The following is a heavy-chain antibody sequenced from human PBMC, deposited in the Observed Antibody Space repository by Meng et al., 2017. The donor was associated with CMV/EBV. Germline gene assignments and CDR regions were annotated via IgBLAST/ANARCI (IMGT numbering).Heavy chain of an antibody. V-gene: IGHV4-34*01. CDR1: GGSFSGYY. Sequence: SETLSLTCAVYGGSFSGYYWSWIRQPPGKGLEWIGEINHSGSTNYNPSLKNRVTISVDTSKNQFSLKLSSVTAADTAVYYCASITRRYSSGWYVGSNGVQNDYWGQGTLVTVSS. J-gene: IGHJ4*02. CDR2: INHSGST. D-gene: IGHD6-19*01. CDR3: ASITRRYSSGWYVGSNGVQNDY.